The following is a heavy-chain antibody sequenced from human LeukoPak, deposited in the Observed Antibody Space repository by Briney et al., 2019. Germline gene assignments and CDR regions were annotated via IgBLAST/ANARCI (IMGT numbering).Heavy chain of an antibody. CDR3: ARDKDWLNWFDP. V-gene: IGHV1-2*05. Sequence: ASVKVSCKASGYTFTGYYMHWVRQAPGQGLEWMGRINPNSGGTNYAQKFQGRVTMTRDTSISTAYMELSGLRSDDTDVYYCARDKDWLNWFDPWGQGTLVTVSS. D-gene: IGHD3-9*01. CDR2: INPNSGGT. J-gene: IGHJ5*02. CDR1: GYTFTGYY.